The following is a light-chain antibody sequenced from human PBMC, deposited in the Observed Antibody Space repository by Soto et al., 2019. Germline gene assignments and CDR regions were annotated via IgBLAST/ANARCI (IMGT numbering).Light chain of an antibody. CDR2: DAS. J-gene: IGKJ1*01. Sequence: DIQMTQSPSTLSASVGDSVTITCRASQSVSTWLAWYQQKPGKAPELLIYDASSLESGVPSRFSGSGSGTEFTLTISSLQPDDFATYYCQQYNTYSKTFGQGTKVEIK. V-gene: IGKV1-5*01. CDR1: QSVSTW. CDR3: QQYNTYSKT.